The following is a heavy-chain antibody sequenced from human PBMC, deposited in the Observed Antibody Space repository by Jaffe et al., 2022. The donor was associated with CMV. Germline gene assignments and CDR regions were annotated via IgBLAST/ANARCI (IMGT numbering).Heavy chain of an antibody. CDR2: ISMNDRIT. CDR1: GLTFNSYE. Sequence: LVESGGGLVLPGGSLRLSCVVSGLTFNSYEMNWVRQAPGKGPEWLAFISMNDRITYYADSVKGRFTISRDNAENSLYLQMNNLRVEDTAVYYCATSGYGIGTVFDDWGQGTLVTVSS. D-gene: IGHD5-12*01. V-gene: IGHV3-48*03. J-gene: IGHJ4*02. CDR3: ATSGYGIGTVFDD.